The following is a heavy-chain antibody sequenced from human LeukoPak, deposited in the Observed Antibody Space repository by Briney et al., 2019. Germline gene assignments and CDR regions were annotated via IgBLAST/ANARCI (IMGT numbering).Heavy chain of an antibody. CDR2: IYDSGSS. J-gene: IGHJ4*02. V-gene: IGHV4-30-2*01. Sequence: SETLSLTCTVSGGSISSGGYSWSWIRQPPGKGLDWIGYIYDSGSSFYSPSFKSRVTMSVDTSKNQSSLNLRSVTAADTAVYYCARGIAAGRFDYWGQGTLVTVSS. CDR1: GGSISSGGYS. CDR3: ARGIAAGRFDY. D-gene: IGHD6-13*01.